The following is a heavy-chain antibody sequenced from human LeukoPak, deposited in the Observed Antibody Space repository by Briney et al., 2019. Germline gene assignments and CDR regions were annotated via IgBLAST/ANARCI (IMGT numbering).Heavy chain of an antibody. D-gene: IGHD2-15*01. V-gene: IGHV3-23*01. J-gene: IGHJ4*02. Sequence: GGSLRLSCAASEFDFSSHAMTWVRQAPGKGLEWVSAISISGSKTYYADSVKGRFTISRDNSKNTLYLQMNSLRAEDTAVYYCARDPVVASAGPTFDYWGQGTLVTVSS. CDR2: ISISGSKT. CDR3: ARDPVVASAGPTFDY. CDR1: EFDFSSHA.